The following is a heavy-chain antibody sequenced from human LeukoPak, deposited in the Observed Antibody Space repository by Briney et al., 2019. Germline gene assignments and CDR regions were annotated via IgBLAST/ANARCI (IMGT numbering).Heavy chain of an antibody. Sequence: SETLSLTCAVYGGSFSGYYWSWIRQPPGKGLEWIGYIYYSGSTNYNPSLKSRVTISVDTSKNQFSLKLSSVTAADTAVYYCARRTHDIVVVPAAIFDYWGQGTLVTVSS. CDR1: GGSFSGYY. CDR3: ARRTHDIVVVPAAIFDY. V-gene: IGHV4-59*12. D-gene: IGHD2-2*01. J-gene: IGHJ4*02. CDR2: IYYSGST.